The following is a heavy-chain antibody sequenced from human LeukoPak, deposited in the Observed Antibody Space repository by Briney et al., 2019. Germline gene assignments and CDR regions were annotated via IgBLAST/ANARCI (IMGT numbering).Heavy chain of an antibody. Sequence: ASVKVSCKASGYTFTSYDINWVRQATGQGLEWMGWMNPNSGNTGYAQKFQGRVTITRNTSISTAYMELSSLRSEDTAVYYCARDQFETPNCSSTSCYTYYYYYMDVWGKGTTVTISS. D-gene: IGHD2-2*02. CDR1: GYTFTSYD. V-gene: IGHV1-8*03. CDR2: MNPNSGNT. CDR3: ARDQFETPNCSSTSCYTYYYYYMDV. J-gene: IGHJ6*03.